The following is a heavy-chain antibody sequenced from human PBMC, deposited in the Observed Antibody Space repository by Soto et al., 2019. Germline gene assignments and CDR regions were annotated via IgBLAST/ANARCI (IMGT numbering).Heavy chain of an antibody. J-gene: IGHJ5*02. CDR1: GGSISSGGYY. D-gene: IGHD6-25*01. V-gene: IGHV4-31*03. CDR2: IYHSGST. Sequence: QVQLQESGPGLVKPSQTLSLTCTVSGGSISSGGYYWSWIRQHPGKGLEWIGYIYHSGSTYYNPSLKSRVAISVDTSKNQFSLKLSSVTVADTAVYYCAIEAAGILNWCDPWGQGTLVTVSS. CDR3: AIEAAGILNWCDP.